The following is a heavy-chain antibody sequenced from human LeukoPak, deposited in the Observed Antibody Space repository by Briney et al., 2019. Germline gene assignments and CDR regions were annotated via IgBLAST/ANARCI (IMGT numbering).Heavy chain of an antibody. Sequence: SETLSLTCTASGDSFSLYYWSWIRQPAEKGLEWIGRIYTSGSTNYNPSLKRRITMSVDTSKNQFSLDLSSVTAADTAVYYCARGPTTVTRAFDYWGQGTLVPSPQ. CDR2: IYTSGST. CDR3: ARGPTTVTRAFDY. D-gene: IGHD4-17*01. CDR1: GDSFSLYY. V-gene: IGHV4-4*07. J-gene: IGHJ4*02.